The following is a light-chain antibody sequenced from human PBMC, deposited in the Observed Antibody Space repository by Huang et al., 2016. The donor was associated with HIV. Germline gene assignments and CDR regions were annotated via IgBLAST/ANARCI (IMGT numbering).Light chain of an antibody. V-gene: IGKV3-15*01. Sequence: EIVMTQSQATLSVSPGERATLSCRASQSVTSNLAWYQQMPGQAPRLLIHGASTRATGIPARFSGSGSVTEFTLTISRLQSEDFAVYYCQQYNNWPPAFGGGTKVEIK. J-gene: IGKJ4*01. CDR1: QSVTSN. CDR2: GAS. CDR3: QQYNNWPPA.